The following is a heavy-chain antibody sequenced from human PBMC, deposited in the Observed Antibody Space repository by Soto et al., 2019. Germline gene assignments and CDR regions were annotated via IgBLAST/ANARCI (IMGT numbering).Heavy chain of an antibody. CDR2: IYPGDSDT. V-gene: IGHV5-51*01. CDR3: ARTPIRYVDWYYNMDV. CDR1: GYSFTSYW. D-gene: IGHD3-9*01. Sequence: PGESLKISCKGSGYSFTSYWIGWVRQMPGKGLEWMGIIYPGDSDTRYSPSFQGQVTISADKSISTAYLQWSSLKASDTGTYYCARTPIRYVDWYYNMDVWGQGTTVTVSS. J-gene: IGHJ6*02.